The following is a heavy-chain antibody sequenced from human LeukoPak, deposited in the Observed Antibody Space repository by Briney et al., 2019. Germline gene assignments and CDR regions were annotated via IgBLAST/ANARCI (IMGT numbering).Heavy chain of an antibody. Sequence: PSETLSLTCAVSGGSISSGGYSWSWIRQPPGKGLEWIGYIYHSGGTYYNPSLKSRVTISVDRSKNQFSLKLSSVTAADTAVYYCARGTDSSASDYWGQGTLVTVSS. V-gene: IGHV4-30-2*01. CDR1: GGSISSGGYS. J-gene: IGHJ4*02. CDR2: IYHSGGT. CDR3: ARGTDSSASDY. D-gene: IGHD3-22*01.